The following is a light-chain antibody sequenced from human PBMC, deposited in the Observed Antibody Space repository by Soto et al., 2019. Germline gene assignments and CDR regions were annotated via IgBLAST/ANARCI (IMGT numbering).Light chain of an antibody. Sequence: DIVMTQSPASLAVSLGERATINCNSTQSVLYSVNNKDYLAWYQQKPGQPPRRLIYCASSRETGVPHQFSGSGSGTDFTLTINRLQAEDVAVYYWQQYYTLPLTFGGGTKVEI. V-gene: IGKV4-1*01. J-gene: IGKJ4*01. CDR3: QQYYTLPLT. CDR2: CAS. CDR1: QSVLYSVNNKDY.